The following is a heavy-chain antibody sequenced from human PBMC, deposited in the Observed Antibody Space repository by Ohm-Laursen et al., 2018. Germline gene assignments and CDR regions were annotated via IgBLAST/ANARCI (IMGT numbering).Heavy chain of an antibody. V-gene: IGHV3-9*01. Sequence: SLRLSCAASGFTFDNYAMHWVRQAPGKGLEWVSGISWNSGSIGYADSVKGRFTISRDNSKNTLYLQMNSLRAEDTAVYYCARVRRELRSYYYYYGMDVWGQGTTVTVSS. J-gene: IGHJ6*02. CDR3: ARVRRELRSYYYYYGMDV. CDR1: GFTFDNYA. CDR2: ISWNSGSI. D-gene: IGHD1-26*01.